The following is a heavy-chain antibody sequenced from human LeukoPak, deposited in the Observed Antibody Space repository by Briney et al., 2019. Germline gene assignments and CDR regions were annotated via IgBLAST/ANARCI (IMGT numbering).Heavy chain of an antibody. CDR3: ARNDYGGNSGVDY. V-gene: IGHV1-2*04. Sequence: GASVKVSCKASGYTFTGYYMHWMRQAPGQGLEWMGWINPNSGGTNYAQKFQGWVTMTRDTSISTAYMELSRLRSDDTAVYYCARNDYGGNSGVDYWGQGTLVTVSS. J-gene: IGHJ4*02. D-gene: IGHD4-23*01. CDR1: GYTFTGYY. CDR2: INPNSGGT.